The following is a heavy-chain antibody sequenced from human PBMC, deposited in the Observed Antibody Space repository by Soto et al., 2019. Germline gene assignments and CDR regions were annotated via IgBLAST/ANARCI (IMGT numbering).Heavy chain of an antibody. CDR2: FDPEDGET. CDR1: GYTLTELS. Sequence: ASVKVSCKVSGYTLTELSMHWVRQAPGKGLEWMGGFDPEDGETIYAQKFQGRVTMTEDTSTDTAYMELSSLRSEYTAVQYCATAPYGCSSLDFDDWGQGTLVAVSS. CDR3: ATAPYGCSSLDFDD. J-gene: IGHJ4*02. V-gene: IGHV1-24*01. D-gene: IGHD6-6*01.